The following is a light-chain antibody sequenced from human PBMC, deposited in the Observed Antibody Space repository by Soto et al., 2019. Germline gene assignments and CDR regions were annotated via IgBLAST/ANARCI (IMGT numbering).Light chain of an antibody. J-gene: IGKJ5*01. Sequence: EIVLTQSPATLSLSPGERATLSCRASQSISSNLAWYRQKPGQAPRLLIYDASNRATGIPDRFSGSGSGTDFTLTISSVEPEDFAVYYCQQRSNWITFGQGTRLEIK. CDR3: QQRSNWIT. CDR2: DAS. V-gene: IGKV3-11*01. CDR1: QSISSN.